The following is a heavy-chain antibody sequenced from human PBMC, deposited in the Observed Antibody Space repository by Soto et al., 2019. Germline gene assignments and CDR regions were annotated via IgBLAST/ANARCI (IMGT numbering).Heavy chain of an antibody. V-gene: IGHV1-69*13. Sequence: SVKVSCKASGGAFSSYAISWVRQAPGQGLEWMGGIVPIFGTANYAKKFQGRVTITADESTSTAYMELSSLRSEDTAVYYCARVVDTAMEGGMDVWGQGTTVTVSS. J-gene: IGHJ6*02. CDR3: ARVVDTAMEGGMDV. CDR1: GGAFSSYA. D-gene: IGHD5-18*01. CDR2: IVPIFGTA.